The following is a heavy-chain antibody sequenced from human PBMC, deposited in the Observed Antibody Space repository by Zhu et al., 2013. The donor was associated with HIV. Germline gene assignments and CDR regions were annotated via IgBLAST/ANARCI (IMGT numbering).Heavy chain of an antibody. J-gene: IGHJ5*01. V-gene: IGHV4-34*01. D-gene: IGHD3-3*01. CDR1: GGSFSGYY. Sequence: QVQLQQWGAGLLKPSETLSLTCAVYGGSFSGYYWSWIRQPPGRGLEWIGKITHTGNTNYDPSLESRVTMSIDTSNNHFSLNLTSVTAADTAIYYCARGSQSPSILHWLFVPNWFDPLGPRNPGHRLL. CDR3: ARGSQSPSILHWLFVPNWFDP. CDR2: ITHTGNT.